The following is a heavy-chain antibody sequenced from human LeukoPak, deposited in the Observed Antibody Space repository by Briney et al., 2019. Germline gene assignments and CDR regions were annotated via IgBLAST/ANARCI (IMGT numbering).Heavy chain of an antibody. CDR3: ARSRPPYSGSYYHFDY. V-gene: IGHV1-18*01. CDR1: VYTFSSYG. D-gene: IGHD1-26*01. CDR2: IRAYNGNT. Sequence: ASETVSRTGSVYTFSSYGICWVCQAPRQGLEWVGWIRAYNGNTNSARKLQGRVTMTTDTSTSTAYMELRRLRSDDTAVYYCARSRPPYSGSYYHFDYWGQGTLVTVSS. J-gene: IGHJ4*02.